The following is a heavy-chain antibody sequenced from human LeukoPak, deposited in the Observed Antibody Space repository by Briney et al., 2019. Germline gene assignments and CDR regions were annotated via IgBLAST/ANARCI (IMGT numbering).Heavy chain of an antibody. J-gene: IGHJ4*02. CDR3: ARGVFDYYDSSGYFNY. CDR2: INHSGST. CDR1: GGSFSGYY. Sequence: PSETLSLTCAVYGGSFSGYYWSWIRQPPGKGLEWIGEINHSGSTNYNPFLKSRVTISVDTSKNQFSLKLSSVTAADTAVYYCARGVFDYYDSSGYFNYWGQGTLVTVSS. D-gene: IGHD3-22*01. V-gene: IGHV4-34*01.